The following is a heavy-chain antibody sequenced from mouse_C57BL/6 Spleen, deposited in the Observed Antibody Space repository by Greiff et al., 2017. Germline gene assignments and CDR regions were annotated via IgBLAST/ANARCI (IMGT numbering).Heavy chain of an antibody. CDR1: GYSITSGYY. Sequence: EVKLQESGPGLMKPSQSLSLTCSVTGYSITSGYYWNWIRQFPGNKLEWMGYISYDGSNNYNPSLKNRISITRDTSKNQFFLKLNSVTTEDTATYYCARAGYYWYFDVWGTGTTVTVSS. CDR3: ARAGYYWYFDV. D-gene: IGHD2-2*01. V-gene: IGHV3-6*01. CDR2: ISYDGSN. J-gene: IGHJ1*03.